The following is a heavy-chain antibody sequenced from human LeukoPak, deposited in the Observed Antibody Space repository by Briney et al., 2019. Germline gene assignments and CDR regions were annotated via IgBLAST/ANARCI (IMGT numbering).Heavy chain of an antibody. CDR1: GFTFDDYA. D-gene: IGHD3-22*01. J-gene: IGHJ5*02. V-gene: IGHV3-43*02. Sequence: PPGGSLRLSCAASGFTFDDYAMHWVRQAPGEGLEWVSLISGDGGSTYYADSVKGRFTISSDNSKNSLYLQMNSLRTEDTALYYCAKDRYYDSSGYNNWFDPWGQGTLVTVSS. CDR2: ISGDGGST. CDR3: AKDRYYDSSGYNNWFDP.